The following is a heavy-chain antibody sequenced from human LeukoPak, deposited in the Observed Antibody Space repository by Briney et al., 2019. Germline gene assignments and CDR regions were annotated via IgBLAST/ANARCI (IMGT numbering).Heavy chain of an antibody. CDR2: IKQDGSEK. CDR1: GFTFSSYW. Sequence: GGSLRLSCAASGFTFSSYWTSWVRQAPGKGLEWVANIKQDGSEKYYVDSVKGRFTISRDNAKNSLYLQMNSLRAEDTAVYYCASDYYDFWSGYFDYWGQGTLVTVSS. J-gene: IGHJ4*02. CDR3: ASDYYDFWSGYFDY. V-gene: IGHV3-7*01. D-gene: IGHD3-3*01.